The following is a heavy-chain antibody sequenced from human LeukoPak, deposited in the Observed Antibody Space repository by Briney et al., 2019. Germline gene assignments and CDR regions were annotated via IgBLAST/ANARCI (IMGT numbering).Heavy chain of an antibody. CDR1: GVSFSSYC. CDR2: IYYSGST. V-gene: IGHV4-59*01. CDR3: ARERGDSSGSIDY. J-gene: IGHJ4*02. D-gene: IGHD3-22*01. Sequence: ASETLSLTCTVSGVSFSSYCWSWIRQPPGKGLEWIGYIYYSGSTNYNPSLKSRVTISVDTSKNQFPLKLSSATAADTAVYYCARERGDSSGSIDYWGQGTLVTVSS.